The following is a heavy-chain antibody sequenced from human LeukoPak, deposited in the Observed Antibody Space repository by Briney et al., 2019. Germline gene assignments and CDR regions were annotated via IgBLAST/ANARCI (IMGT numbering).Heavy chain of an antibody. CDR1: GRSISSYY. J-gene: IGHJ3*02. V-gene: IGHV4-59*08. CDR2: IYHSGST. CDR3: ARPYTSGWFGAFDI. Sequence: SETLSLTCTVSGRSISSYYWSWIRQPPGKGLEWIGYIYHSGSTKYNPSLKSRVTLSVDTSKNQFSLKLSSVTAADTAVYYCARPYTSGWFGAFDIWGQGTMATVSS. D-gene: IGHD6-19*01.